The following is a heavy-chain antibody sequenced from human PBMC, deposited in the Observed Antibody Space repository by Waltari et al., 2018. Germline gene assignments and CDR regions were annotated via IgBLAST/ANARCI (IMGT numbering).Heavy chain of an antibody. J-gene: IGHJ4*02. CDR2: ITHGGTTT. Sequence: VQLVESGGGLVQPGGSLRLACVASGSGFPFGGYEMSWVRQAPGKGLEWLSYITHGGTTTYYADSVKGRFTISRDNGKNSLYLQMNSLTAEDTAVYYCARSLSGYFGGREYWGQGTLVTVSS. V-gene: IGHV3-48*03. D-gene: IGHD5-12*01. CDR3: ARSLSGYFGGREY. CDR1: GSGFPFGGYE.